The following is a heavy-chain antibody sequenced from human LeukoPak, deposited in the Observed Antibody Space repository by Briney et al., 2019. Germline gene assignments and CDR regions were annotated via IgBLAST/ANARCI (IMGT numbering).Heavy chain of an antibody. V-gene: IGHV4-39*01. CDR3: ARRPLVCPIDS. J-gene: IGHJ5*01. Sequence: SSETLSLTRTVSGGSISSSSYYWGWIRQPPAKGLEWIGSIYYSGSTYYNPSLKSRVTISVDTSKNQFSLKLSSVTAADTAVYYCARRPLVCPIDSWGQGTLVTVSS. D-gene: IGHD2-8*01. CDR2: IYYSGST. CDR1: GGSISSSSYY.